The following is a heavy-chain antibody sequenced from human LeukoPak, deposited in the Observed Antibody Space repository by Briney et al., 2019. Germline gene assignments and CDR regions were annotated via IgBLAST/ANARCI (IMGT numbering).Heavy chain of an antibody. CDR1: GFTFSSYG. CDR3: ARGDYFDSSGYGDY. CDR2: INWNGGST. Sequence: PGGSLRLSCAASGFTFSSYGMSWVRQAPGKGLEWVSGINWNGGSTGYADSVKGRFTISRDNTRNSLYLQMNSLRAEDTALYYCARGDYFDSSGYGDYWGQGTLVTVSS. V-gene: IGHV3-20*04. D-gene: IGHD3-22*01. J-gene: IGHJ4*02.